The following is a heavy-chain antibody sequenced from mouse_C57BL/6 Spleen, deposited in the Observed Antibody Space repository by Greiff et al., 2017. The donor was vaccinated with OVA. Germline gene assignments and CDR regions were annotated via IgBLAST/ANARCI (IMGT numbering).Heavy chain of an antibody. D-gene: IGHD1-1*01. CDR2: IYPGSGST. CDR3: ARDYGSIRYFDV. CDR1: GYTFTSYW. J-gene: IGHJ1*03. Sequence: QVQLKQPGAELVKPGASVKMSCKASGYTFTSYWITWVKQRPGQGLEWIGDIYPGSGSTNYNEKFKSKATLTVDTSSSTAYMQLSSLTSEDSAVYYCARDYGSIRYFDVWGTGTTVTVSS. V-gene: IGHV1-55*01.